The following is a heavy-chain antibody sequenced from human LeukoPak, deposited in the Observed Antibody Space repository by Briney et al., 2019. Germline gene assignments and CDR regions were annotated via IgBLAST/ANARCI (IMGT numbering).Heavy chain of an antibody. D-gene: IGHD3-3*01. CDR1: GFTFSSYA. J-gene: IGHJ3*02. Sequence: GSLRLSCAASGFTFSSYAMSWVRQAPGKGLEWVSAISGSGGSTYYADSVKGRFTISRDNSKNTLYLQMNSLRAEDSAVYYCAREEWSSDAFDIWGQGTMVTVSS. CDR3: AREEWSSDAFDI. CDR2: ISGSGGST. V-gene: IGHV3-23*01.